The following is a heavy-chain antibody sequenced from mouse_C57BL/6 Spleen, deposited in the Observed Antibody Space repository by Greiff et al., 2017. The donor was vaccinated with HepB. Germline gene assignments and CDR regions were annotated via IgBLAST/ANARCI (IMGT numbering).Heavy chain of an antibody. J-gene: IGHJ2*01. CDR1: GYAFTNYL. CDR3: ARAGYCYFDY. D-gene: IGHD3-2*02. Sequence: QVQLQQSGAELVRPGTSVKVSCKASGYAFTNYLIEWVKQRPGQGLEWIGVINPGSGGTNYNEKFKGKATLTADKSSSTAYMQLSSLTSEDSAVYFCARAGYCYFDYWGQGTTLTVSS. V-gene: IGHV1-54*01. CDR2: INPGSGGT.